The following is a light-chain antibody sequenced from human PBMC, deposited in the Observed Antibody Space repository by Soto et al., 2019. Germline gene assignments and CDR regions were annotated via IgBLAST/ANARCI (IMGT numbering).Light chain of an antibody. CDR1: QRVSSY. J-gene: IGKJ2*01. CDR3: QQRSNWPPYT. CDR2: DAS. Sequence: EIVLTQSPATLSLSPGERATLSCRASQRVSSYLAWYQQKPGQATRLLIYDASNRATGIPARFSGSGSGTDFTLTISSLEPEDFAVYYCQQRSNWPPYTFGQGTKLEIK. V-gene: IGKV3-11*01.